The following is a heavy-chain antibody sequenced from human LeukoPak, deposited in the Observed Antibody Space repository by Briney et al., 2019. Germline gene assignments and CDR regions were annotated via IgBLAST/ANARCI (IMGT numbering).Heavy chain of an antibody. Sequence: GGSLRLSCAASGFIFDDYGMSWVRHTPGKGLEWVSNINWNGGTTTYADSVKGRFTISRDNAKNSMYLQMNSLRVEDTALYYCARDRGVVIATWFDPWGQGTLVTVSS. CDR3: ARDRGVVIATWFDP. V-gene: IGHV3-20*04. CDR1: GFIFDDYG. CDR2: INWNGGTT. D-gene: IGHD2-21*01. J-gene: IGHJ5*02.